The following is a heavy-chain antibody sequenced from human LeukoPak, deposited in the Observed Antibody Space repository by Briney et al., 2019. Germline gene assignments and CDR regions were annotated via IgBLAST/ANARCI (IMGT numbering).Heavy chain of an antibody. Sequence: ASVKVSCKASGGTFSSCAISWVRQAPGQGLEWMGRIIPIFGIANYAQKFQGRVTITADKSTSTAYMELSSLRSEDTAVYYCARLSDCSGGSCYSYYYYGMDVWGQGTTVTVSS. CDR3: ARLSDCSGGSCYSYYYYGMDV. V-gene: IGHV1-69*04. CDR1: GGTFSSCA. CDR2: IIPIFGIA. J-gene: IGHJ6*02. D-gene: IGHD2-15*01.